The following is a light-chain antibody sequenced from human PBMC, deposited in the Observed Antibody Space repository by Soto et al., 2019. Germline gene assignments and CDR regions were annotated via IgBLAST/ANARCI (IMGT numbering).Light chain of an antibody. V-gene: IGKV1-12*01. CDR2: AAS. Sequence: DIQMTQSPSSVSASVGDRVTITCRASQGVSSWLAWYQQKPGKPPKLLIYAASTLQTGVPSRFSGSGYGTDFTLTISSLQPEDFATYYCQQSDSFPRTFGQGTKLEIK. CDR3: QQSDSFPRT. CDR1: QGVSSW. J-gene: IGKJ2*01.